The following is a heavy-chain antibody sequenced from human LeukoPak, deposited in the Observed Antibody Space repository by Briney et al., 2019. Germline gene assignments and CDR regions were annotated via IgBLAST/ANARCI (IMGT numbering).Heavy chain of an antibody. CDR2: IYSGGST. CDR3: ARGVDGDYSFDY. D-gene: IGHD4-17*01. CDR1: EFTVSSNY. V-gene: IGHV3-53*01. J-gene: IGHJ4*02. Sequence: GGSLRLSCAVSEFTVSSNYMSWVRQAPGKGLEWVSLIYSGGSTYYADSVKGRFTISRDNSKNTLYLQMNSLRAEDTAVYYCARGVDGDYSFDYWGQGTLVTVSS.